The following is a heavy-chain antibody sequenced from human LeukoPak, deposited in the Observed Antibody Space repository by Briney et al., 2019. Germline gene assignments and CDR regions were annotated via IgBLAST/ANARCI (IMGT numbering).Heavy chain of an antibody. V-gene: IGHV3-23*01. Sequence: GGSLRLSCAASGFTFRNYAMTWVRQAPGKRLEWVSVIGASGADTYYSDSVKGRFTVSRDNSQNTLFLHMSSLRAEDTAVYFCARRPRDTSGYYLGAFHDWGQGTTVTVSS. D-gene: IGHD3-22*01. J-gene: IGHJ3*01. CDR1: GFTFRNYA. CDR3: ARRPRDTSGYYLGAFHD. CDR2: IGASGADT.